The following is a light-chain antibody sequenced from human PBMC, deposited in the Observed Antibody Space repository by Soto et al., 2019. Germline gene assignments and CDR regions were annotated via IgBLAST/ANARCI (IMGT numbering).Light chain of an antibody. Sequence: EIVLTQSPATLSLSPGERATLSCRASQSISNYLAWYQQKSGQAPRLLIYDASNRATDIPARFSGSGSGTDFTLTISSLEPEDFAVYYCQQRSDWPRTFGQGNKLEIK. CDR1: QSISNY. CDR2: DAS. CDR3: QQRSDWPRT. J-gene: IGKJ2*01. V-gene: IGKV3-11*01.